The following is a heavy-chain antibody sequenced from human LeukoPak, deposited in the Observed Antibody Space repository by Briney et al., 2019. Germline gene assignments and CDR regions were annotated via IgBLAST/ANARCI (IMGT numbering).Heavy chain of an antibody. CDR2: INADGSTA. J-gene: IGHJ3*01. CDR3: VVVVEPPDSDGFDV. Sequence: GGSLRLSCAASGFTFGNSWVHWVRQAPGKGLVWVSLINADGSTATYADSVKGRFTIPRDNARNTLSLQMNSLTIEDTAVYYCVVVVEPPDSDGFDVWGQGTMITVSS. V-gene: IGHV3-74*01. CDR1: GFTFGNSW. D-gene: IGHD1-14*01.